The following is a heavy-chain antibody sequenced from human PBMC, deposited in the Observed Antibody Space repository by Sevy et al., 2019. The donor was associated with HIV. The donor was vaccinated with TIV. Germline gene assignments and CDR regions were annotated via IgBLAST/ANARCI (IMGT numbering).Heavy chain of an antibody. J-gene: IGHJ4*02. V-gene: IGHV3-30*04. Sequence: GGSLRLSCAASGFTLSSYDMHWVRQAPGKGLEWVAMISHDGENKYYADSVKGRFTISRDNSKNTLYLQMNTLRAEDTAVYYCARDPGPGIAVAGTGNYFDYWGQGSLVTVSS. CDR1: GFTLSSYD. D-gene: IGHD6-19*01. CDR3: ARDPGPGIAVAGTGNYFDY. CDR2: ISHDGENK.